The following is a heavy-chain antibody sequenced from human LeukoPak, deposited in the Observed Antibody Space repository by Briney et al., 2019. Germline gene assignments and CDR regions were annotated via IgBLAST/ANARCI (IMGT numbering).Heavy chain of an antibody. CDR3: ARRLRTTVTTRAFDT. D-gene: IGHD4-11*01. CDR1: GYSFTSYW. V-gene: IGHV5-51*01. Sequence: PGGSLRLSCKGSGYSFTSYWIGWVRQMPGKGLEWMGIIYPGDSDTRYSPSFQGQVTISADKSISTAYLQWSSLKASDTAMYYCARRLRTTVTTRAFDTWGQGTMVTVSS. J-gene: IGHJ3*02. CDR2: IYPGDSDT.